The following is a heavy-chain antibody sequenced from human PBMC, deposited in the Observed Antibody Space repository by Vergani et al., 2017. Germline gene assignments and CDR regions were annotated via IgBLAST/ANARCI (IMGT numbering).Heavy chain of an antibody. D-gene: IGHD2-21*02. V-gene: IGHV1-69*02. J-gene: IGHJ6*02. CDR1: GGTFSSYT. CDR2: IIPILGIA. CDR3: ARHEVPKSDAKLEKGGGYYYYYGMDV. Sequence: QVQLVQSGAEVKKPGSSVKVSCKASGGTFSSYTISWVRQAPGQGLEWMGRIIPILGIANYAQKFQGRVTITADKSTSTAYMELSSLRSEDTAVYYCARHEVPKSDAKLEKGGGYYYYYGMDVWGQGTTVTVSS.